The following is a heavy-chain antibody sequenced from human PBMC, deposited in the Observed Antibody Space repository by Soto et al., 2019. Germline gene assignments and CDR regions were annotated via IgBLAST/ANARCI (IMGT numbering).Heavy chain of an antibody. CDR1: GFTFSSYA. CDR3: AHLPPFIVGATFDY. D-gene: IGHD1-26*01. J-gene: IGHJ4*02. Sequence: GGSLRLSFAASGFTFSSYAMSWVRQAPGKGLEWVSAISGSGGSTYYADSVKGRFTISRDNSKNTLYLQMNSLRAEDTAVYYCAHLPPFIVGATFDYWGQGTLVTVSS. CDR2: ISGSGGST. V-gene: IGHV3-23*01.